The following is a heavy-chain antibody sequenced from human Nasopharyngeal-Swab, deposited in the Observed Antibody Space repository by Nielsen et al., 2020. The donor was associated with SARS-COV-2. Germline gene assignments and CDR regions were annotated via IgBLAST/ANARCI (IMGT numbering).Heavy chain of an antibody. CDR2: IKQDGSEK. CDR1: GFTFSSYW. V-gene: IGHV3-7*01. CDR3: VRDGYFDWSFGY. D-gene: IGHD3-9*01. J-gene: IGHJ4*02. Sequence: GESLKISCAASGFTFSSYWMSWVRQAPGKGLEWVANIKQDGSEKYYVDSVKGRFTISRDNAKNSLYLQMHSLRAEDTAVYYCVRDGYFDWSFGYWGQGTLVTVSS.